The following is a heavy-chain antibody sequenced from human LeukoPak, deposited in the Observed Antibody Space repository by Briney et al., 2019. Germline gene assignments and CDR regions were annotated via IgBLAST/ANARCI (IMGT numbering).Heavy chain of an antibody. Sequence: PGRSLRLSCAASGFTFSSYAMHWVRQAPGKGLEWVAVISYDGSNKYYADSVKGRFTISRDNAKNSLYLQMNSLRAEDTAVYYCEGWLQQKYYFDYWGQGTLVTVSS. CDR2: ISYDGSNK. CDR1: GFTFSSYA. J-gene: IGHJ4*02. CDR3: EGWLQQKYYFDY. D-gene: IGHD5-24*01. V-gene: IGHV3-30-3*01.